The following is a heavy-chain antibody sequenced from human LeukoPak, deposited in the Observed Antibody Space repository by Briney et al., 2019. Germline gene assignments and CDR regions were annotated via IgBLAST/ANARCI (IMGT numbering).Heavy chain of an antibody. CDR3: ARQIRAGYSTGWYDWFDP. CDR2: IDPSGSYT. CDR1: GYSFSSYW. J-gene: IGHJ5*02. Sequence: GESLRISCKGSGYSFSSYWITWVRQMPGKGLEWMGRIDPSGSYTNYSPSFQGHVTISADKSISTAYLQWSSLRASDTAMYYCARQIRAGYSTGWYDWFDPWGQGTLVTVSS. V-gene: IGHV5-10-1*01. D-gene: IGHD6-19*01.